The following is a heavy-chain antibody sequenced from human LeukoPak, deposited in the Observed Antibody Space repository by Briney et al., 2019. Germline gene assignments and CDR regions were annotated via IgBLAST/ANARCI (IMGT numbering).Heavy chain of an antibody. Sequence: SETLSLTCTVSGGSISSYYWSWIRQPPGKGLEWIGYIYYSGSTNYNPSLKSRVTISVDTSKNQFSLKLSSVTAADTAVYYCARVTRNFPDTYYDYVWGSYRTPQKYYFDYWGQGTLVTVSS. V-gene: IGHV4-59*01. CDR2: IYYSGST. J-gene: IGHJ4*02. D-gene: IGHD3-16*02. CDR3: ARVTRNFPDTYYDYVWGSYRTPQKYYFDY. CDR1: GGSISSYY.